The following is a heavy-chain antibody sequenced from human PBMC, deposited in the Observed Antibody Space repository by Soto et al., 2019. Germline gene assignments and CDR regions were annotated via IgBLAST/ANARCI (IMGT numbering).Heavy chain of an antibody. J-gene: IGHJ6*02. CDR3: GAGDQYYAIGV. V-gene: IGHV3-30*14. CDR2: ISYDGSNK. D-gene: IGHD2-2*01. CDR1: GITISNYF. Sequence: QVQLVESVGGGVQPGRSLRVSCAASGITISNYFMYWVRQAPGKGLEWVAAISYDGSNKHYSDSVQGRFTSSRDNSKNTLFFQMNSLRDEDTAVYYCGAGDQYYAIGVWGQGTTVAVSS.